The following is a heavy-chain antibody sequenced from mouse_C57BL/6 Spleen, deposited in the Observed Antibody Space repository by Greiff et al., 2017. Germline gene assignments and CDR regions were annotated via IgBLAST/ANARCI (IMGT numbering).Heavy chain of an antibody. CDR2: IDPSDSYT. CDR3: AREGARYRYCDV. J-gene: IGHJ1*03. V-gene: IGHV1-59*01. D-gene: IGHD1-1*01. Sequence: VQLQQPGAELVRPGTSVKLSCKASGYTFTSYWMHWVKQRPGQGLEWIGVIDPSDSYTNYNQKFKGKATLTVDTSSSTAYMQLSSLTSEDSAVYYCAREGARYRYCDVWGTGTTVTVSS. CDR1: GYTFTSYW.